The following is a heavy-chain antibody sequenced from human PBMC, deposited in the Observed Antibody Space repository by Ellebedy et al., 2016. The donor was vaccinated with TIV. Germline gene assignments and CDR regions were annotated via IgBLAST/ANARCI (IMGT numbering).Heavy chain of an antibody. CDR1: ELNVSSNY. V-gene: IGHV3-66*01. Sequence: GGSLRLSCAASELNVSSNYMSWVRQAPGKGLEWVSVIFIDSTTYYADSVKGRFTISRDTSENTLYIQMNSLRAEDTAVYYCARETFNDVDLDLWGLFDIWGQGTMVTASS. CDR2: IFIDSTT. D-gene: IGHD1-7*01. J-gene: IGHJ3*02. CDR3: ARETFNDVDLDLWGLFDI.